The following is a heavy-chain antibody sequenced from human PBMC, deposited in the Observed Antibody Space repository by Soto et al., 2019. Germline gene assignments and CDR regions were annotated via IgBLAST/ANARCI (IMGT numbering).Heavy chain of an antibody. V-gene: IGHV4-59*08. D-gene: IGHD2-15*01. CDR3: ARHHVSGGKKGFALTFDY. CDR1: GGSISSYY. CDR2: IYYSGST. J-gene: IGHJ4*02. Sequence: SETLSLTCTVSGGSISSYYWSWIRQPPGKGLEWIGYIYYSGSTNYNPSLKSRVTISVDTSKNQFSLKLSSVTAADTAVYYCARHHVSGGKKGFALTFDYWGQGTLVTVSS.